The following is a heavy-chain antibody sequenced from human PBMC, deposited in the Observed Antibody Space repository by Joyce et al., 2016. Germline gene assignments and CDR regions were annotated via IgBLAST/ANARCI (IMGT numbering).Heavy chain of an antibody. CDR1: GFTFSDYY. D-gene: IGHD2-2*01. CDR2: ISSTGSTI. J-gene: IGHJ6*02. CDR3: ARGPGYCSTTTCSPGDGMDV. V-gene: IGHV3-11*01. Sequence: QVQLVESGGGLVKPGGSLRLSCAASGFTFSDYYMSWIRQAPGKGLELVSYISSTGSTIYYADSVKDRFTMSRNNAKNSLYLQMNSLRAEDTAVYYCARGPGYCSTTTCSPGDGMDVWGQGTTVTVSS.